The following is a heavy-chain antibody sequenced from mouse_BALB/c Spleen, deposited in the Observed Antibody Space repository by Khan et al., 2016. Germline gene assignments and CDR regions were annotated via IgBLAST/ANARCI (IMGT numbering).Heavy chain of an antibody. CDR1: GFSLTSYG. Sequence: QVQLKESGPGLVAPSQSLSITCTVSGFSLTSYGVHWVRQPPGKGLEWLGVIWAGGSTNYNSALMSRLSISKDNSKSQVFLKMNSLQTDDTAMYXCARGRGSPHYAMDYWGQGTSVTVSS. CDR3: ARGRGSPHYAMDY. J-gene: IGHJ4*01. D-gene: IGHD1-1*01. V-gene: IGHV2-9*02. CDR2: IWAGGST.